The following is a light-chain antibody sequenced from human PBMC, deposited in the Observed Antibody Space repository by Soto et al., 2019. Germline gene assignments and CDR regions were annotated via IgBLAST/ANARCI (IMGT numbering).Light chain of an antibody. CDR2: GAS. V-gene: IGKV3-15*01. CDR3: QQYNNWPPDRT. Sequence: EIVMTQSPATLSVSPGERDTLSCRASQSVGSNLAWYQQTPGQAPRLLIYGASTRATGIPARFSGSGSGTEFTLTISSLQSEDFAIYFCQQYNNWPPDRTFGQGTKVEIK. J-gene: IGKJ1*01. CDR1: QSVGSN.